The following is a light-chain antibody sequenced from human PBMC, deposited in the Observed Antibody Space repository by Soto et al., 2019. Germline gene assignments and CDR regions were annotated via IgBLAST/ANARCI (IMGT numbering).Light chain of an antibody. Sequence: QSVLTQPPSVSEAPRQRGTISCSGSTSNIGNNAVSWYQQLPGKAPKLLIYYDDLLPSGVSDRFSGSKSGTSASLAISGLQSEDEADYYCAAWDDRLNGVIFGVGTKLTVL. CDR1: TSNIGNNA. CDR3: AAWDDRLNGVI. J-gene: IGLJ2*01. V-gene: IGLV1-36*01. CDR2: YDD.